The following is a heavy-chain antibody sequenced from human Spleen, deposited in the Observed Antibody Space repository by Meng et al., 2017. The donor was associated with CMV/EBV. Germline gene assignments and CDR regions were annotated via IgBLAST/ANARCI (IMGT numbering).Heavy chain of an antibody. V-gene: IGHV3-74*01. CDR2: LNTDGSTT. CDR1: GFTFSNYW. Sequence: GESLKISCAASGFTFSNYWMYWVRQAPGKGLVWVSRLNTDGSTTSYPDSVRGRFTISRDTAKNTLYLQMNSLRDEDTAVYYCTRNLGRGTYGEDYFDYWGQGTLVTVSS. D-gene: IGHD3-10*01. CDR3: TRNLGRGTYGEDYFDY. J-gene: IGHJ4*02.